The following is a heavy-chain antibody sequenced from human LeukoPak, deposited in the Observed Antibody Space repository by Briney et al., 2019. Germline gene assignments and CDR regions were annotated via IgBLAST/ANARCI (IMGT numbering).Heavy chain of an antibody. CDR1: GFTFSSYG. D-gene: IGHD1-26*01. Sequence: PGGSLRLSCAASGFTFSSYGMSWVRQAPGKGLEWVSVIYSGGSTYYADSVKGRFTISRDNSKNTLYLQMNSLRAEDTAVYYCARSIVGAIRLDYWGQGTLVTVSS. J-gene: IGHJ4*02. CDR3: ARSIVGAIRLDY. V-gene: IGHV3-53*01. CDR2: IYSGGST.